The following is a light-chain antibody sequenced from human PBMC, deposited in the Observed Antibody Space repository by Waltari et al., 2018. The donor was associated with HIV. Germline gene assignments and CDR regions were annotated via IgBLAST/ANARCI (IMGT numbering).Light chain of an antibody. V-gene: IGLV1-47*01. CDR1: NSNIGRYT. CDR3: AVWDDSLSGQV. Sequence: QSVLIQSASTSGTPGQRVTISCSGSNSNIGRYTVSWYHHFPGTAPTLLISGNTQRPSGVPDRFSGSKSGTSASLAISGLRSEDEGDYYCAVWDDSLSGQVFGGGTKVTVL. J-gene: IGLJ3*02. CDR2: GNT.